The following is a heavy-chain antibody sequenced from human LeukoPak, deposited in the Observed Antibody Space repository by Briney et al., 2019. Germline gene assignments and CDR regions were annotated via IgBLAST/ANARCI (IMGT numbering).Heavy chain of an antibody. CDR1: GGSISSPSYY. J-gene: IGHJ5*02. CDR2: IYYSGST. V-gene: IGHV4-39*01. Sequence: SETLTLSCTVSGGSISSPSYYWGWIRQPPGKGLEWIGSIYYSGSTYYNPYLKTRVTISVDTSKNQFSLKLSSVTAADTAVYYCARHEQWRGSLNPWGQGTVVTVSS. D-gene: IGHD6-19*01. CDR3: ARHEQWRGSLNP.